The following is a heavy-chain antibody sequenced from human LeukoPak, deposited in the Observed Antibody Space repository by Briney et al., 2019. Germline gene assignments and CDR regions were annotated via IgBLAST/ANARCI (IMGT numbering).Heavy chain of an antibody. V-gene: IGHV3-48*03. CDR3: ARFSKRKANDY. J-gene: IGHJ4*02. CDR1: GFTFSSYE. CDR2: IRSSGSTI. Sequence: GGSLRLSCAASGFTFSSYEMNWVRQAPGKGLEWVSYIRSSGSTIYYADSVKGRFTISRDNAKNSLYLQMNSLRAEDTAVYYCARFSKRKANDYWGQGTLVTVSS.